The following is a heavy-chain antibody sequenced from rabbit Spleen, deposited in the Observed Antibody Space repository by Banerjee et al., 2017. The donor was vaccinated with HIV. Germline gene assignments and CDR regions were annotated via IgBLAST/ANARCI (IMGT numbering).Heavy chain of an antibody. J-gene: IGHJ4*01. CDR2: IDPVFGIT. CDR3: ARDGAGGSYSAL. V-gene: IGHV1S7*01. D-gene: IGHD8-1*01. CDR1: GFTLSSYY. Sequence: HLKESGGGLVQPGGSLKLSCKASGFTLSSYYMNWVRQAPGKGLEWIGYIDPVFGITYYANWVNGRFSISRENAQNTVFLQMTSLTAADTATYFCARDGAGGSYSALWGPGTLVTVS.